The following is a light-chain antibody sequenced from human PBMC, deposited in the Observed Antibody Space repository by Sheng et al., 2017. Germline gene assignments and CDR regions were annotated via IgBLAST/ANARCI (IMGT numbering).Light chain of an antibody. J-gene: IGKJ4*01. CDR1: QSIAGW. CDR2: KAS. Sequence: DIQMTQSPSTLSASVGDRVIITCRASQSIAGWLAWYQQKPGQAPKLLIYKASTLERGVPSRFSGSGSGTEFTLTISSLQPEDIATYYCQQYHNDLTFGGGTKVEVK. CDR3: QQYHNDLT. V-gene: IGKV1-5*03.